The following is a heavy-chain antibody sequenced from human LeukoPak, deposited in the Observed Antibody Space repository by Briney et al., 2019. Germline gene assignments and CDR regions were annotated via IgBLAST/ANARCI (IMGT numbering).Heavy chain of an antibody. CDR1: GYPLSSHA. V-gene: IGHV3-64D*09. CDR3: VRGYSFGPYGMDI. Sequence: GGSLRLSCAASGYPLSSHAMHWLRQAPGKGLEYVSAISDSGGSTYYADSVKGRFTISKDNSKNTLYLQMSSLRAEDTAVYFCVRGYSFGPYGMDIWGQVTTVTVSS. CDR2: ISDSGGST. D-gene: IGHD2-15*01. J-gene: IGHJ6*02.